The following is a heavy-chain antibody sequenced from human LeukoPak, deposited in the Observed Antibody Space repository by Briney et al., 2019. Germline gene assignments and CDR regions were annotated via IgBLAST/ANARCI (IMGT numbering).Heavy chain of an antibody. CDR1: GXSXXSSTFY. Sequence: GXSXXSSTFYWGWIRQXPGXGLEWIGNIYYSGXTNYNPSLKSRVTISVDTSKNQFSLKLSSVTAADTAVYYXXRXXFXGEXXYWGQGTLVTVSS. V-gene: IGHV4-39*07. J-gene: IGHJ4*02. CDR2: IYYSGXT. CDR3: XRXXFXGEXXY.